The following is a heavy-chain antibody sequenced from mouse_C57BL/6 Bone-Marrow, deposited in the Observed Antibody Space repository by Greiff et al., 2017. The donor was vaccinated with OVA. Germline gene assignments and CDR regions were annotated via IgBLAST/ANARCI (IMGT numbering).Heavy chain of an antibody. V-gene: IGHV1-81*01. J-gene: IGHJ2*01. D-gene: IGHD1-1*01. CDR3: ARIITTVVAEGFDY. CDR1: GYTFTSYG. Sequence: QVQLKQSGAELARPGASVKLSCKASGYTFTSYGISWVKQRTGQGLEWIGEIYPRSGNTYYNEKFKGKATLTADKSSSTAYMELRSLTSEDSAVDFCARIITTVVAEGFDYWGQGTTLTVSS. CDR2: IYPRSGNT.